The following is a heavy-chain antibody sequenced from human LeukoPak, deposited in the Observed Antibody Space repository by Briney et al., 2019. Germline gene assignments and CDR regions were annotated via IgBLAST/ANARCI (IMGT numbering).Heavy chain of an antibody. J-gene: IGHJ4*02. CDR2: INTNTGNP. Sequence: ASVKVSCKASGYTFTSYDINWVRQAPGQGLEWMGWINTNTGNPTYAQGFTGRFVFSLDTSVSTAYLQISSLKAEDTAVYYCARSRPFWSGYYSPPLFDYWGQGTLVTVSS. CDR3: ARSRPFWSGYYSPPLFDY. CDR1: GYTFTSYD. D-gene: IGHD3-3*01. V-gene: IGHV7-4-1*02.